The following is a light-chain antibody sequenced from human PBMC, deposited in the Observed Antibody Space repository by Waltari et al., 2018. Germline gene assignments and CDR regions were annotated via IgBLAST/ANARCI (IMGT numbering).Light chain of an antibody. V-gene: IGKV3-15*01. Sequence: EIVMTQSPGTLSMSPGERATPSCRASQSINTNLAWYQQKPGQSPRLVIYAASTRATGLPARFSGSGSGTEFTLTISSLQSEDVAVYYCQQYNDWPRTFGQGTKVEIK. J-gene: IGKJ1*01. CDR1: QSINTN. CDR3: QQYNDWPRT. CDR2: AAS.